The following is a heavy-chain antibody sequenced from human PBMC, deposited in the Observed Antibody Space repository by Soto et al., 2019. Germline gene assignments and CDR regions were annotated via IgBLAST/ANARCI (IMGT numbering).Heavy chain of an antibody. Sequence: GGSLRFSCAASGFTFSSYGMHWVRQAPGKGLEWVAVISYDGSNGYYADSVKGRFTISRDNSKNTLYLQMNSLRAEDTAVDYCAKHYSGYVYDYWGQGNPVTFSS. CDR1: GFTFSSYG. J-gene: IGHJ4*02. D-gene: IGHD5-12*01. V-gene: IGHV3-30*18. CDR2: ISYDGSNG. CDR3: AKHYSGYVYDY.